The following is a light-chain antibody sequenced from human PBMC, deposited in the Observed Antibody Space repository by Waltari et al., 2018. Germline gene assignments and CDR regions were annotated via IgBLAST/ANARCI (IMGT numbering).Light chain of an antibody. Sequence: QSALTQPASVSGSPGQSITISCTGTSSDVGSYDLVSWYQQHPGKAPKLLIYEVNKRPAGVSRRFSGSRSGNTASLTIAGLQAEDEADYHCCSYAGNCTVVFGGGTKLTVL. CDR3: CSYAGNCTVV. V-gene: IGLV2-23*02. CDR1: SSDVGSYDL. J-gene: IGLJ2*01. CDR2: EVN.